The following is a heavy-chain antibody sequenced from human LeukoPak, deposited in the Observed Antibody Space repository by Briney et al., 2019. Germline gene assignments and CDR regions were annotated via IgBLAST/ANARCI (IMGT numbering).Heavy chain of an antibody. D-gene: IGHD2-2*01. CDR2: IYYSGST. Sequence: SETLSLTCTVSGGSISSGGYYWSWIRQHPGKGLEWIGYIYYSGSTYYNPSLKSRVTISVDTSKNQFSLKLSSVTAADTAVYYCARASGVVVVPDHVDVWGQGTTVTVSS. J-gene: IGHJ6*02. CDR1: GGSISSGGYY. CDR3: ARASGVVVVPDHVDV. V-gene: IGHV4-31*03.